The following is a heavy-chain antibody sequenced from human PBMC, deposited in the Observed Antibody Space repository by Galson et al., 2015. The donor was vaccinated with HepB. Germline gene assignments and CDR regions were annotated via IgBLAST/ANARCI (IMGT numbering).Heavy chain of an antibody. V-gene: IGHV1-2*02. CDR2: INPNSGGT. D-gene: IGHD3-3*01. CDR1: GYTFTGYY. Sequence: SVKVSCKASGYTFTGYYMHWVRQAPGQGLEWMGWINPNSGGTNYAQKFQGRVTMTRDTSISTAYMELSRLRSDDTAVYYCARGSPVAYDFWSGYYSTSGYYYYYMDVWGKGTTVTVSS. CDR3: ARGSPVAYDFWSGYYSTSGYYYYYMDV. J-gene: IGHJ6*03.